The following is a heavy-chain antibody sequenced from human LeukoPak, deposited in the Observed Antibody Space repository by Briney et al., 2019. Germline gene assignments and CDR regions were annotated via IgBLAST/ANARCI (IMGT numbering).Heavy chain of an antibody. V-gene: IGHV4-38-2*02. CDR1: GYSISSGYY. CDR3: ARDFRQQLFN. Sequence: SETLSLTCTVSGYSISSGYYWGWIRQPPGKGLEWIGSIYHSGSTYYNPSLKSRVTISVDTSKNQFSLKLSSVTAADMAVYYCARDFRQQLFNWGQGTLVTVSS. CDR2: IYHSGST. J-gene: IGHJ4*02. D-gene: IGHD6-13*01.